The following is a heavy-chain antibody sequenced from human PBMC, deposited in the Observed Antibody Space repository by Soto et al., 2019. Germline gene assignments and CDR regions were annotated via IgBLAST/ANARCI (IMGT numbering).Heavy chain of an antibody. D-gene: IGHD1-26*01. J-gene: IGHJ5*02. CDR2: IYYSGST. CDR1: GGSISSYY. V-gene: IGHV4-59*08. CDR3: ASESGSYRNWFDP. Sequence: QVQLQESGPGLVKPSETLSLTCTVSGGSISSYYWSWIRQPPGKGLEWIGYIYYSGSTNYNPSLKSRVTISVDTSKNQFSLKLSSVTAADTAVYYCASESGSYRNWFDPWGQGTLVTVSS.